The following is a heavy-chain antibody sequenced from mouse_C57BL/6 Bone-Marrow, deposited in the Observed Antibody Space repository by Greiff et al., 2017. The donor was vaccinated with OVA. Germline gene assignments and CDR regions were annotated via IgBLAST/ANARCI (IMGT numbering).Heavy chain of an antibody. CDR3: ARTLLLLRYWYFDV. V-gene: IGHV1-55*01. Sequence: VQLQQPGAELVKPGASVKMSCKASGYTFTSYWITWVKQRPGQGLEWIGDIYPGSGSTNYNEKFKSKATLTVDTSSSTAYMQLSSLTSEDSAVYYCARTLLLLRYWYFDVWGTGTTVTVSS. D-gene: IGHD1-1*01. CDR1: GYTFTSYW. J-gene: IGHJ1*03. CDR2: IYPGSGST.